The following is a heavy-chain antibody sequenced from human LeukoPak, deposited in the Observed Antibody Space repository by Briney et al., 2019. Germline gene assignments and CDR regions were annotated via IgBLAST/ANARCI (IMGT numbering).Heavy chain of an antibody. CDR2: ISWDGGST. CDR1: GFTFDDYA. D-gene: IGHD5-18*01. J-gene: IGHJ4*02. V-gene: IGHV3-43D*03. CDR3: AKARGYSYGSIDY. Sequence: GGSLRLSCAASGFTFDDYAMHWVRQAPGKGPEWVSLISWDGGSTYYADSVKGRFTISRDNSKNSLYLQMNSLRAEDTALYYCAKARGYSYGSIDYWGQGTLVTVSS.